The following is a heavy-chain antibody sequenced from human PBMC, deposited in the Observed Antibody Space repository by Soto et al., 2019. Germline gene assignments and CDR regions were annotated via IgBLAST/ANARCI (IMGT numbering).Heavy chain of an antibody. CDR2: IWYDGSNK. D-gene: IGHD3-10*01. CDR1: GFTFSSYG. Sequence: GGSLRLSCAASGFTFSSYGMHWVRQAPGKGLEWVAVIWYDGSNKYYADSVKGRFTISRDNYKNTLYLQMNSLRAEDTAVYYCARGYGSGTLSDYWGQGTLVTVSS. J-gene: IGHJ4*02. CDR3: ARGYGSGTLSDY. V-gene: IGHV3-33*01.